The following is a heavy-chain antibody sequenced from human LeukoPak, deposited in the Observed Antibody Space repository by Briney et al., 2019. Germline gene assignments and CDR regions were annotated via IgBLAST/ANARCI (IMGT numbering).Heavy chain of an antibody. V-gene: IGHV1-24*01. Sequence: ASVKVSCKVSGYTLTGLSMHWVRQAPGKGLEWMGGFDPEDGETIYAQKFQGRVTMTEDTSTDTAYMELSGLRSEDTAVYYCATVGGLDSSGFHGPQRPRLWDYWGQGTLVTVSS. CDR2: FDPEDGET. CDR3: ATVGGLDSSGFHGPQRPRLWDY. J-gene: IGHJ4*02. CDR1: GYTLTGLS. D-gene: IGHD3-22*01.